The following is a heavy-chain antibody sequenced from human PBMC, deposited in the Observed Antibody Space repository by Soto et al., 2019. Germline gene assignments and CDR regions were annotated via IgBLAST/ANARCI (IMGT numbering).Heavy chain of an antibody. D-gene: IGHD6-13*01. V-gene: IGHV1-46*01. J-gene: IGHJ4*02. CDR1: GYTFTHYY. Sequence: QVQLVQSGAEVKKPGASVKVSCRTSGYTFTHYYIHWVRQAPGQGLEWLGIINPASGSTNYAPDFRGRVTLTMDTSTTTVYMELSGLRAEDTAIFYCARDLAAGDHWGQGTLVTVSS. CDR2: INPASGST. CDR3: ARDLAAGDH.